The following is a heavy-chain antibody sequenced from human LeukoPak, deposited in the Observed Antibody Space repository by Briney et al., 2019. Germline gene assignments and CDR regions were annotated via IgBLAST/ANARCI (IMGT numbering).Heavy chain of an antibody. CDR1: GYTFTGYY. CDR2: INPNSGGT. V-gene: IGHV1-2*02. D-gene: IGHD6-19*01. CDR3: ARDLASRSSGWYYFDY. Sequence: GASVKVSCKASGYTFTGYYMHWVRQAPGQGLEWMGWINPNSGGTNYAQKFQGRVTMTRDTSISTAYMELSRLRSDDTAVYYCARDLASRSSGWYYFDYWGQGTLVTVSS. J-gene: IGHJ4*02.